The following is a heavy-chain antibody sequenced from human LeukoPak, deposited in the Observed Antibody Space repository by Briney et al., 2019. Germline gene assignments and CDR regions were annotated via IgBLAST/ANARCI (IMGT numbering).Heavy chain of an antibody. CDR1: GGSISSYY. D-gene: IGHD2-15*01. CDR2: IYYSGST. J-gene: IGHJ4*02. CDR3: ARWHLGYCSGGSCYRTKSHFDY. V-gene: IGHV4-59*01. Sequence: PSETLSLTCTVSGGSISSYYWSWIRQPPGKGLEWIGYIYYSGSTNYNPSLKSRVTISVDTSKNQFSLKLSSVTAADTAVYYRARWHLGYCSGGSCYRTKSHFDYWGQGTLVTVSS.